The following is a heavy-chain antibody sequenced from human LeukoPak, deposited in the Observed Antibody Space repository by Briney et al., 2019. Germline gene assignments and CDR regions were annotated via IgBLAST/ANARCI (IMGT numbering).Heavy chain of an antibody. CDR1: GFTYTSYW. J-gene: IGHJ4*02. CDR2: IKQDGSEK. V-gene: IGHV3-7*01. Sequence: GGSLRLSCAASGFTYTSYWMSWVRQAPGKGLEWVANIKQDGSEKYYVDSVKGRFTISIDNAKNSLYLQMNSLRAEDTAVYCCARVLFNDFWSGHEYFDYWGQGTLVTVSS. CDR3: ARVLFNDFWSGHEYFDY. D-gene: IGHD3-3*01.